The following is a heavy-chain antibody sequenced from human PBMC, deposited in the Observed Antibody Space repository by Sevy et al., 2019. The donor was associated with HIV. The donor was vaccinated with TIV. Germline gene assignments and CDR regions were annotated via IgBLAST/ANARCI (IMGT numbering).Heavy chain of an antibody. CDR1: GISISSHW. J-gene: IGHJ6*02. Sequence: GGSLRLSCVGSGISISSHWMNWVRQSPGKGLEWVANINQDGSEIYYVDSVKGRFTISRENAKNSGYLQMHSLRVEDSGVYYCARAMSVWGQGTTVTVSS. V-gene: IGHV3-7*04. CDR3: ARAMSV. CDR2: INQDGSEI.